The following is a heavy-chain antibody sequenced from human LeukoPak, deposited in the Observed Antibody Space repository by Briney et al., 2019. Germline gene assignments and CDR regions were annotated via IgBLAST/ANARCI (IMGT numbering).Heavy chain of an antibody. CDR3: ARDRTATHYSDY. Sequence: GGSLRLSCAASGFTFSSFGMHWVRQAPGEGLEWVAVIWSDGGGQYYADSVKGRFTISRDNYKNTLYLQMNSLRAEDTAMYYCARDRTATHYSDYWGQGTLVTVSS. V-gene: IGHV3-33*01. J-gene: IGHJ4*02. CDR2: IWSDGGGQ. CDR1: GFTFSSFG.